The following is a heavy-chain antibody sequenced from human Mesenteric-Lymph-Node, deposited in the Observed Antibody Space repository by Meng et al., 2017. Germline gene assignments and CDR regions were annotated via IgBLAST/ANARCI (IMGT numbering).Heavy chain of an antibody. CDR1: GYSFTNYW. V-gene: IGHV5-51*01. D-gene: IGHD3-22*01. J-gene: IGHJ3*02. CDR3: ARHPRNYHDGSGYYGDDTFDI. CDR2: LFPRNSDT. Sequence: GGSLRLSCKGSGYSFTNYWIGWVRQMPGKGLEWMGVLFPRNSDTSYSPSFQGQVTISADKSITTAYLQWSSLKVSDTAMYYCARHPRNYHDGSGYYGDDTFDIWGQGTMVTVSS.